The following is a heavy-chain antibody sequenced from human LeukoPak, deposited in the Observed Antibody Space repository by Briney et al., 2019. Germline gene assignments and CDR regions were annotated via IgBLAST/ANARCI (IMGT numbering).Heavy chain of an antibody. Sequence: GGSLRLSCAASGFTFSSYAMHWVRKAPGKGLEWVAVISYDGSNKYYADSVKGRFTISRDNSKNTLYLQMNSLRAEDTAVYYCARDQPRPRYYFDYWGQGTLVTVSS. CDR2: ISYDGSNK. V-gene: IGHV3-30-3*01. CDR3: ARDQPRPRYYFDY. CDR1: GFTFSSYA. J-gene: IGHJ4*02. D-gene: IGHD6-6*01.